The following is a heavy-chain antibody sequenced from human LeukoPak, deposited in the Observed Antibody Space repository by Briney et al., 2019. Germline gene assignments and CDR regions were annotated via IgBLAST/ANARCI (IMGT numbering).Heavy chain of an antibody. CDR3: ARCRGSGGTYYYYYYGMDV. Sequence: SETLSLTCTVSGGSSRSSYYYWSWIRQPPGKGLEWIGKINHSGSTNYIPSLKSRVTMSVYTSKDQFSLKLSSVTAAATAMYYCARCRGSGGTYYYYYYGMDVGGKGTRVTVSS. J-gene: IGHJ6*04. D-gene: IGHD2-15*01. CDR2: INHSGST. CDR1: GGSSRSSYYY. V-gene: IGHV4-39*07.